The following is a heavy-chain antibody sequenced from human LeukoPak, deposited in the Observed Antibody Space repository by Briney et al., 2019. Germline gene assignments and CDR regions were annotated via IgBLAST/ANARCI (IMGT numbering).Heavy chain of an antibody. CDR3: AKDLVGATWDDAFDI. J-gene: IGHJ3*02. CDR1: GFTFSSYG. CDR2: ISYDGSNK. D-gene: IGHD1-26*01. Sequence: GRSLRLSCAASGFTFSSYGMHWVRQAPGKGLEWVAVISYDGSNKYYADSVKGRFTISRDNSKNTLYLQMNSLRAEDTAVYYCAKDLVGATWDDAFDIWGQGTMVTVSS. V-gene: IGHV3-30*18.